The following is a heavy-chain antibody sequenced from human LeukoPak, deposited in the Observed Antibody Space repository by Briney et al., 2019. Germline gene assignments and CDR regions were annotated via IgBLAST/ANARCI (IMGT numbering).Heavy chain of an antibody. CDR1: GYTFTSYY. V-gene: IGHV1-46*01. D-gene: IGHD1-7*01. Sequence: ASVKVSCKASGYTFTSYYMHWVRRAPGQGLEWMGIITPSGGSTTYAQKFQGRVTMTRDTSTSTVYMELSSLRSEDTAVYYCARDVDWNYSFDYWGQGTLVTVSS. CDR3: ARDVDWNYSFDY. J-gene: IGHJ4*02. CDR2: ITPSGGST.